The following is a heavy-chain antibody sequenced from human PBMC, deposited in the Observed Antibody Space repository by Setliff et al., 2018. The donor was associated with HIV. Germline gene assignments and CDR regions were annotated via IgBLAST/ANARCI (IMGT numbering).Heavy chain of an antibody. J-gene: IGHJ3*02. CDR1: GGSISSGNW. V-gene: IGHV4-4*02. CDR2: IYHTGST. D-gene: IGHD6-13*01. Sequence: SETLSLTCTVSGGSISSGNWWGWVHQPPGKGLEWIGEIYHTGSTNYNPSLKSRVTMSVDTSKNQFSLNLNSVTAADTAVYYCVRGPHTSSWYGGYAFDIWGQGTMVTV. CDR3: VRGPHTSSWYGGYAFDI.